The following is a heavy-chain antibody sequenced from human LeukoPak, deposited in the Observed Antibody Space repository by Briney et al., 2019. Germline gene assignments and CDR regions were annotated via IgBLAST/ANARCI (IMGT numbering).Heavy chain of an antibody. J-gene: IGHJ6*02. V-gene: IGHV3-9*01. CDR3: AKGDVPHYYHYYGMDV. CDR1: GFTFDDYA. Sequence: GGSLRLSCAASGFTFDDYAMHWVRQAPGKGLEWVSGISWNSGSIGYADSVKGRFTISRDNAKNSLYLQMNSLRAEDTALYYCAKGDVPHYYHYYGMDVWGQGTTVTVSS. CDR2: ISWNSGSI.